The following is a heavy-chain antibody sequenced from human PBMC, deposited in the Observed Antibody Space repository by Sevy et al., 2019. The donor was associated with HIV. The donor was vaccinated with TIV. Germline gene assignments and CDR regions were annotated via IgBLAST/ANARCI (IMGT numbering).Heavy chain of an antibody. CDR3: ARDVGGRYGY. J-gene: IGHJ4*02. CDR2: INDGDGSYT. V-gene: IGHV3-74*01. CDR1: GFTLSTYW. Sequence: GESLKISCSASGFTLSTYWMHWVRQVPGTGLVWVSRINDGDGSYTTYADSVKGRFTISRDNTKNTLYLEMNSLRAEDTAMYYCARDVGGRYGYWGQGTLVTVSS. D-gene: IGHD1-26*01.